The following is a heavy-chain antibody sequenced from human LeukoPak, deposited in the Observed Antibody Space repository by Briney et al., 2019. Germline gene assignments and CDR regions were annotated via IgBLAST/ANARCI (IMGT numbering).Heavy chain of an antibody. V-gene: IGHV1-18*04. D-gene: IGHD2-2*01. CDR1: GYTFTSYG. CDR3: ARDTYCSSTSCSRGWFDP. J-gene: IGHJ5*02. CDR2: ISAYNGNT. Sequence: GASVKVSCKASGYTFTSYGISCGRRAPRQGREGMVWISAYNGNTNYSQKPQGRVTMTTDTSTSTAYMELRSLRSDDTAVYYCARDTYCSSTSCSRGWFDPWGQGTLVTVSS.